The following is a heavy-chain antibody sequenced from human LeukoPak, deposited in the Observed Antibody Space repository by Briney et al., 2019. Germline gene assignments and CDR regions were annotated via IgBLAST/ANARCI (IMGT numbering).Heavy chain of an antibody. J-gene: IGHJ4*02. CDR1: GFTFSSYA. D-gene: IGHD3-9*01. V-gene: IGHV3-23*01. Sequence: SGGSLRLSCAASGFTFSSYAMSWVRQAPGKGLEWVSAISGSGGSTYYADSVKGRFTISRDNSKNTLYLQMNSLRAEDTAVYYCAKARGLTGYLFDYWGQGTLVTVSS. CDR3: AKARGLTGYLFDY. CDR2: ISGSGGST.